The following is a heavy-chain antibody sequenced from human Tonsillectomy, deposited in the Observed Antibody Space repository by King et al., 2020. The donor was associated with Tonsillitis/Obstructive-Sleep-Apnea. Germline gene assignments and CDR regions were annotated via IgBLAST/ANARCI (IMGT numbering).Heavy chain of an antibody. D-gene: IGHD3-16*01. V-gene: IGHV3-7*01. Sequence: VQLVESGGGLVQSGGSLRLSCAASRFTISSYWMSWVRQAPGKGLEWVANIKQDGSEKHYVDSVKGRFTISRDNAKNSLYLQLNSLRAEDTAVYYCAREGGHGMGFDYWGQGTLVTDSS. CDR1: RFTISSYW. CDR3: AREGGHGMGFDY. CDR2: IKQDGSEK. J-gene: IGHJ4*02.